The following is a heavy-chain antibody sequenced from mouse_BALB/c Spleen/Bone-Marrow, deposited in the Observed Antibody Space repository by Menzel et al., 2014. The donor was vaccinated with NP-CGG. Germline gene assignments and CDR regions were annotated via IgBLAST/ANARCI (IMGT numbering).Heavy chain of an antibody. V-gene: IGHV4-1*02. D-gene: IGHD2-3*01. Sequence: EVKVVESGGGLVQPGGSLKLSCAASGFDFSGFWMGWVRQAPGKGLEWIGEINPDSSTINYTPSLKGRFIISRDNAKNTLYLQMSKVRSEDTALYYCGRFGYYGGFAYWGQGTLVTVSA. CDR3: GRFGYYGGFAY. CDR2: INPDSSTI. CDR1: GFDFSGFW. J-gene: IGHJ3*01.